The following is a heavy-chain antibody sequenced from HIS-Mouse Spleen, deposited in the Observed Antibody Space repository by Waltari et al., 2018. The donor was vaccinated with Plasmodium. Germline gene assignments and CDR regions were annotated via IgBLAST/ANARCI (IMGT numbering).Heavy chain of an antibody. D-gene: IGHD6-13*01. CDR3: ASSWYWYFDL. CDR1: SFTLSSYW. V-gene: IGHV3-7*01. J-gene: IGHJ2*01. CDR2: IKQYGSEK. Sequence: EVQLVESGGCLVQSGGYLRLSCPAASFTLSSYWMSWDRQAPGKGLEWVANIKQYGSEKYYVDSVKGRFTISRDNAKNSLYLQMNSLRAEDTAVYYCASSWYWYFDLWGRGTLVTVSS.